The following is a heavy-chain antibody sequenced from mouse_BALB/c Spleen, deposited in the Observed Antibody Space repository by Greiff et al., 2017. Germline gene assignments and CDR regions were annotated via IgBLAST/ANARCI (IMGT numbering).Heavy chain of an antibody. CDR2: IDPSDSET. D-gene: IGHD1-1*01. J-gene: IGHJ1*01. CDR1: GYTFTSYW. Sequence: QVQLQQPGAELVKPGAPVKLSCKASGYTFTSYWMNWVKQRPGRGLEWIGRIDPSDSETHYNQKFKDKATLTVDKSSSTAYIQLSSLTSEDSAVYYCATYGSWYFDVWGAGTTVTVAS. CDR3: ATYGSWYFDV. V-gene: IGHV1-69*02.